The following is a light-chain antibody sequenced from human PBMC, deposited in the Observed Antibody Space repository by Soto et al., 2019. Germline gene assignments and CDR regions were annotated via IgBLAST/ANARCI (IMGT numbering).Light chain of an antibody. J-gene: IGKJ5*01. CDR1: QSISSW. Sequence: GDRVTITCRASQSISSWLAWYQQKPGKAPKVLIYKASSLESGVPSRFSGSGSGTDFTLAISSLQPEDFATYYCQQTYNALAITFGQGTRLETK. V-gene: IGKV1-5*03. CDR3: QQTYNALAIT. CDR2: KAS.